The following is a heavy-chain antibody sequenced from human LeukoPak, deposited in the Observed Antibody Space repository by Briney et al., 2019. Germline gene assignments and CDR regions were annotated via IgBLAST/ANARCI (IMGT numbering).Heavy chain of an antibody. D-gene: IGHD5-24*01. CDR2: IYTSGST. J-gene: IGHJ4*02. CDR1: GGSISSGSYY. CDR3: ARDIGDGYNDFDY. V-gene: IGHV4-61*02. Sequence: PSETLSLTCTVSGGSISSGSYYWSWIRQPAGKGLEWIGRIYTSGSTNYNPSLKSRVTISVDTSKNQFSLKLSSVTAADTAVYYCARDIGDGYNDFDYWGQGTLVTVSS.